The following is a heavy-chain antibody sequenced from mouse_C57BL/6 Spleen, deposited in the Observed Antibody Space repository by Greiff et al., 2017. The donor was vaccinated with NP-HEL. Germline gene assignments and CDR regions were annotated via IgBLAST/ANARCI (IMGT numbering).Heavy chain of an antibody. CDR3: ARGGYYYGSSLDY. CDR1: GYTFSDYN. V-gene: IGHV1-22*01. CDR2: INPNNGGT. D-gene: IGHD1-1*01. J-gene: IGHJ2*01. Sequence: VQLQQSGPELVKPGASVKMSCKASGYTFSDYNMHWVKQSHGKSLEWIGYINPNNGGTSYNQKFKGKATLTVNKSSSTAYMELRSLTSEDSAVYYCARGGYYYGSSLDYWGQGTTLTVSS.